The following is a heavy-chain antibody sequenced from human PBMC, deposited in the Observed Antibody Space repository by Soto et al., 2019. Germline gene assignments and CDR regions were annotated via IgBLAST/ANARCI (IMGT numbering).Heavy chain of an antibody. D-gene: IGHD3-10*01. Sequence: EVQLVESGGGLVQPGGSLRLSCAASGFIFTDYWIHWVRQAPGKGLVWVSRIKSDESTTNYADSVWGRLTISRDNAKNTVYLQINSLRAEDTAVYYCARGARNYYYFDYWGRGTLVTVSS. CDR1: GFIFTDYW. CDR2: IKSDESTT. CDR3: ARGARNYYYFDY. J-gene: IGHJ4*02. V-gene: IGHV3-74*01.